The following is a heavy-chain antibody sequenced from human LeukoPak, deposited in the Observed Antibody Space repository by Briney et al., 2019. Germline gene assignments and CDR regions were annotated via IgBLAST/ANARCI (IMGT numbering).Heavy chain of an antibody. Sequence: PGGSLRLSCAASGFSFSSFTMSWGCQGPPKGLEWVSAISGSGGSTSYSDSVKGRFTISRDNSKNTLYLQMNSLRAEDTAVYYCAKDRIAAAAPYNWFDPWGQGTLVTVSS. V-gene: IGHV3-23*01. CDR2: ISGSGGST. CDR3: AKDRIAAAAPYNWFDP. CDR1: GFSFSSFT. J-gene: IGHJ5*02. D-gene: IGHD6-13*01.